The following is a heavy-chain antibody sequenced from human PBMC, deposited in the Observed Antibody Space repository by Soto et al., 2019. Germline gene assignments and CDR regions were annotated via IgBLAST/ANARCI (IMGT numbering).Heavy chain of an antibody. CDR1: GYTFTSYG. CDR2: ISAYNGNT. Sequence: QVQLVQSGAEVKKPGASVKVSCKASGYTFTSYGISWVRQAPGQGLEWMGWISAYNGNTNYAQKLQGRVTMTTDTSTSTAYMELRSLRSDDAAVYYCARVYRITMVRGELSEYWGQGTLVTVSS. J-gene: IGHJ4*02. CDR3: ARVYRITMVRGELSEY. V-gene: IGHV1-18*01. D-gene: IGHD3-10*01.